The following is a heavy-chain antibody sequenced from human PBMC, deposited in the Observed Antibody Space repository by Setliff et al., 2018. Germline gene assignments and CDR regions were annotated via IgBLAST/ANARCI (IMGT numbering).Heavy chain of an antibody. V-gene: IGHV4-59*01. CDR2: INYSGST. CDR1: GASIRNNYY. Sequence: SETLSLTCAVSGASIRNNYYWGWIRQSPGKGLEYIGYINYSGSTNYNPSLKSRVTISGDTSKNQVSLRLSSVTAADTAVYYCATRKSSGRLYYMDVWGKGTTVTVSS. J-gene: IGHJ6*03. CDR3: ATRKSSGRLYYMDV. D-gene: IGHD1-26*01.